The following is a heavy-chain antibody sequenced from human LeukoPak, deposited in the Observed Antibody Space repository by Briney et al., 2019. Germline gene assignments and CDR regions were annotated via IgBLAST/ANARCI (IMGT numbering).Heavy chain of an antibody. V-gene: IGHV4-30-4*08. CDR1: GGSINTANYY. CDR3: ARDRYGDFEDY. J-gene: IGHJ4*02. CDR2: ISYSGTP. D-gene: IGHD4-17*01. Sequence: NPSETLSLTCTVSGGSINTANYYWTWIRQPPGKGLEWIGYISYSGTPYYNPSLNSRVTISLDTSKNQFSLRLNSVTAADTAMYYRARDRYGDFEDYWGQGTLVTVSS.